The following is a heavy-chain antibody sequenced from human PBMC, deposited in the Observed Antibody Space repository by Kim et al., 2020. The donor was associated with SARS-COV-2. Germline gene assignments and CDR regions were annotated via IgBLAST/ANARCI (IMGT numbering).Heavy chain of an antibody. Sequence: GGSLRLSCAASGFTFSSYWMSWVRQAPVKGLEYVASIKYDGSEEYYVDSVKGRFTISRENAKNSLFLQMNSLRAEDTAVYYCARSYYYGSGYYDYWGQGTLVTISS. V-gene: IGHV3-7*01. J-gene: IGHJ4*02. CDR3: ARSYYYGSGYYDY. D-gene: IGHD3-10*01. CDR1: GFTFSSYW. CDR2: IKYDGSEE.